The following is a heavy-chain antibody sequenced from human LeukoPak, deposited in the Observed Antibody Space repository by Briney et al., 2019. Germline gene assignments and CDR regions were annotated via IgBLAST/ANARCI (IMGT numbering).Heavy chain of an antibody. V-gene: IGHV4-34*01. Sequence: SETLSLTCAVYGGSFSGYYWSWIRQPPGKGLEWLGEINHSGSTNYNPSLKSRVTISVDTSKNQFSLKLSSVTAADTAVYYCARARYCTNGVCYTAPEYFQHWGQGTLVTVSS. CDR3: ARARYCTNGVCYTAPEYFQH. CDR1: GGSFSGYY. CDR2: INHSGST. D-gene: IGHD2-8*01. J-gene: IGHJ1*01.